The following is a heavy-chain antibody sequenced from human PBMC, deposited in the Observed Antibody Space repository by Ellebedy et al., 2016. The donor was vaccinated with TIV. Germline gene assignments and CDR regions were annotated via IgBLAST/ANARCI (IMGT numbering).Heavy chain of an antibody. D-gene: IGHD2-2*01. V-gene: IGHV3-23*01. CDR1: GFTFSNHA. CDR2: ISGSGDYA. Sequence: GESLKISCAASGFTFSNHALSWVRQAPGQGLEWVSGISGSGDYANYADSVTGRFTISRDNSKNTLYLQINSLRAEDTALYFCAKREMIRDTIGAPVPAPLFDLWGQGTLVTVSS. J-gene: IGHJ4*02. CDR3: AKREMIRDTIGAPVPAPLFDL.